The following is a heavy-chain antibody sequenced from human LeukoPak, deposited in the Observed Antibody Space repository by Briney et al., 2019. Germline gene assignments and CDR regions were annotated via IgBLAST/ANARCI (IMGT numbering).Heavy chain of an antibody. Sequence: GGSLRLSCAASGFTVSSNYMTWVRQAPGKGLEWVSGISWNSGSIGYADSVKGRFTISRDNAKNSLYLQMNSLRAEDTAVYYCVRESIAAAGTGDYWGQGTLVTVSS. J-gene: IGHJ4*02. CDR1: GFTVSSNY. V-gene: IGHV3-48*04. CDR3: VRESIAAAGTGDY. CDR2: ISWNSGSI. D-gene: IGHD6-13*01.